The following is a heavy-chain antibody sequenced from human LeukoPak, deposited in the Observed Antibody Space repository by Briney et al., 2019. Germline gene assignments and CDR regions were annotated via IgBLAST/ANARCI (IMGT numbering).Heavy chain of an antibody. Sequence: GESLRLACEASGFIFSDYGMHWVRQAPGKGLEWLALIWYEGQTKFYADSVKGRFTISRDNSGNTLFLHMTNLRVEDTAVYYCAREWGRIAVAGGPGYWGQGALVTVSS. V-gene: IGHV3-33*01. J-gene: IGHJ4*02. CDR2: IWYEGQTK. CDR1: GFIFSDYG. D-gene: IGHD6-19*01. CDR3: AREWGRIAVAGGPGY.